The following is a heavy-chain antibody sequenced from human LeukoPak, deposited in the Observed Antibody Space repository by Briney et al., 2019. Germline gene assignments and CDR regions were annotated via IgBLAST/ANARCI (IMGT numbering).Heavy chain of an antibody. Sequence: NPSETLSLTCTVSGGSISRYHWSWLRQPAGKGLEWIGRVSTSGTDYNPSLKSRVTMSVDTSKSEFSLNLSSVTAADTAVYFCAGRVWTKTRGLIGYFDYWGQGILVTVSS. V-gene: IGHV4-4*07. CDR3: AGRVWTKTRGLIGYFDY. J-gene: IGHJ4*02. CDR2: VSTSGT. CDR1: GGSISRYH. D-gene: IGHD3-10*01.